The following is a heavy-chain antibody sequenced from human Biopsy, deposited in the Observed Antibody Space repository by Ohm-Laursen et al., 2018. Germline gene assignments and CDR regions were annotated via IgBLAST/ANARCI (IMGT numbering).Heavy chain of an antibody. CDR1: GGSINNFY. Sequence: TLSLTCIVSGGSINNFYWSWIRQPPGKGLEWPPPLYYSGNTKYNPSLKSRVTISVDTFRNQFSLKLSSVTAADTAVYYCARVRVWADSEGAFDPWGQGTMVTVSS. J-gene: IGHJ3*01. CDR3: ARVRVWADSEGAFDP. CDR2: LYYSGNT. V-gene: IGHV4-59*01. D-gene: IGHD1-26*01.